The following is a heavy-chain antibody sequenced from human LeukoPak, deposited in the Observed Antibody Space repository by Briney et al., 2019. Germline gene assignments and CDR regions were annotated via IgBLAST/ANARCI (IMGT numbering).Heavy chain of an antibody. CDR2: ISSSSSYI. D-gene: IGHD3-9*01. J-gene: IGHJ3*02. CDR1: GFTFSSYS. Sequence: GGSLRLSCAASGFTFSSYSMNWVRQAPGKGLEWVSSISSSSSYIYYADSVKGRFTISRDNAKNSLYLQMNSLRAEDTAVYYCARARYFYWLAPDFDAFDIWGQGTMVTVSS. V-gene: IGHV3-21*01. CDR3: ARARYFYWLAPDFDAFDI.